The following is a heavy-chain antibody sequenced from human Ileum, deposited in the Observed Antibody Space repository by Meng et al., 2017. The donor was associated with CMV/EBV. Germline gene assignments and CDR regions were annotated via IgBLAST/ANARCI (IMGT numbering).Heavy chain of an antibody. CDR3: ARGGAYFGVVIAY. J-gene: IGHJ4*02. D-gene: IGHD3-3*01. Sequence: VSGGSISSSNWWSWVRQPPGKGLEWIGEIYHSGSTNYNPSLKSRVTISVDKSKNQFSLKLSSVTAADTAVYYCARGGAYFGVVIAYWGQGTLVTVSS. CDR2: IYHSGST. CDR1: GGSISSSNW. V-gene: IGHV4-4*02.